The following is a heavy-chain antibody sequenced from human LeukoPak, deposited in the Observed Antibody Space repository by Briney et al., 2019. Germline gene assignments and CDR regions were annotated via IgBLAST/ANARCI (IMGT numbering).Heavy chain of an antibody. Sequence: GGSLRLSGAASGFTFSSYEMNWVRQAPGKGLEWVSYISSSGSTIYYADSVKGRFTISRDNAKNSLYLQMNSLRAEDTAVYYCARERRKYGGNSFDYWGQGTLVTVSS. V-gene: IGHV3-48*03. CDR2: ISSSGSTI. D-gene: IGHD4-23*01. CDR1: GFTFSSYE. CDR3: ARERRKYGGNSFDY. J-gene: IGHJ4*02.